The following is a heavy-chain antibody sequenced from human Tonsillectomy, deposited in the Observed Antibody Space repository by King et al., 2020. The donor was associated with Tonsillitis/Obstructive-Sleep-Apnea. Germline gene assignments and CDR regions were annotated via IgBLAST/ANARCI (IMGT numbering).Heavy chain of an antibody. CDR3: AGGELPPAIGYFYYYYMDV. CDR2: IYPGDSDT. D-gene: IGHD2-2*01. Sequence: QLVQSGAEVKKPGESLKISCKGSGYSFTSYWIGCVRQMPGKGLEWRGIIYPGDSDTRYSPSFQGRVTISADKSIRTAYLQWSSLKASDTAMYYCAGGELPPAIGYFYYYYMDVWGKGTTVTVSS. J-gene: IGHJ6*03. V-gene: IGHV5-51*01. CDR1: GYSFTSYW.